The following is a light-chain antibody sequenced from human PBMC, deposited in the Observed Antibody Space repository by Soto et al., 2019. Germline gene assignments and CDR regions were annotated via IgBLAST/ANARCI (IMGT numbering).Light chain of an antibody. CDR3: QQRSNWPIT. Sequence: ETVMTQSPDTLSVSPGERATLSCRTSQSVTRSLAWYQQKPGQAPRLLIYDASNRATGIPARFSGSGSGTDFTLTISSLEPEDFAVYYCQQRSNWPITFGQGTRLEIK. V-gene: IGKV3-11*01. J-gene: IGKJ5*01. CDR1: QSVTRS. CDR2: DAS.